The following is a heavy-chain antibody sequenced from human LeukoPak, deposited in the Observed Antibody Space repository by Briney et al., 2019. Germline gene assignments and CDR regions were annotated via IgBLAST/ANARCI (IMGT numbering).Heavy chain of an antibody. CDR3: AVGVRGSGSYQIWGHAFDI. J-gene: IGHJ3*02. CDR2: IIPIFTTA. D-gene: IGHD3-10*01. V-gene: IGHV1-69*13. CDR1: GGTFSSFT. Sequence: GASVKVSCKASGGTFSSFTISWVRQAPGQGLEWMGGIIPIFTTADYAQKFQGRVTITADESTSTAYMDLSSLRSEDTAVYYCAVGVRGSGSYQIWGHAFDIWGQGTMVTVSS.